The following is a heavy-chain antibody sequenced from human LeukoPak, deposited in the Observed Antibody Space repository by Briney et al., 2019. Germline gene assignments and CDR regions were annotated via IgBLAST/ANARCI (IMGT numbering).Heavy chain of an antibody. J-gene: IGHJ5*02. D-gene: IGHD2-2*01. CDR1: GFSLSTSGVG. CDR3: AQTTRGYCSSTSCLEGFDT. CDR2: IYWNDDK. Sequence: SGPTLVNPTQTLTLTCTFSGFSLSTSGVGVGWIRQPPGKALEWLALIYWNDDKRYSPSLKSRLTITKDTSKNQVVLTMTNMDPVDTATYYCAQTTRGYCSSTSCLEGFDTGGQGTLVTVSS. V-gene: IGHV2-5*01.